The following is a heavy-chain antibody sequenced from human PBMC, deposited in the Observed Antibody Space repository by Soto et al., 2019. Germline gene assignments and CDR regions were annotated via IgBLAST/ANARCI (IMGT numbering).Heavy chain of an antibody. J-gene: IGHJ4*02. CDR2: ISGGSTFI. V-gene: IGHV3-21*06. CDR1: GLTFSSYS. CDR3: AREARDDY. Sequence: EVQLVESGGGLVKPGGSLRLSCAASGLTFSSYSMNWVRQAPGKGLEWVSSISGGSTFIYYADSVKVRFTISRDNAKNSLYLQMNSLRVEDTAVYYCAREARDDYWGQGTLVTVSS. D-gene: IGHD3-10*01.